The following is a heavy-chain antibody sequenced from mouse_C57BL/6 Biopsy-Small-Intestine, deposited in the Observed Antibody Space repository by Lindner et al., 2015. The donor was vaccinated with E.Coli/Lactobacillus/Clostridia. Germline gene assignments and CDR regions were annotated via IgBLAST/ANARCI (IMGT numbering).Heavy chain of an antibody. V-gene: IGHV1-42*01. D-gene: IGHD2-3*01. Sequence: VQLQESGPELVKPGASVKISCKASGYSFTGYYMNWVKQSPEKSLEWIGEINPSTGGTTYNQKFKAKATLTVDKSSNSAYMELNSLTSEDSAFYYCARDGYYYFDLWGQGTTLTVSS. CDR2: INPSTGGT. CDR3: ARDGYYYFDL. CDR1: GYSFTGYY. J-gene: IGHJ2*01.